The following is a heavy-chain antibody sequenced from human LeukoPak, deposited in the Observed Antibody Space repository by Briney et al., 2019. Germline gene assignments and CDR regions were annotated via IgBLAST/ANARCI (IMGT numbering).Heavy chain of an antibody. Sequence: GGSLRLSCAASGFTFSSYGMSWVRQAPGKGLEWVSGIRAGGDNTYYADSVKGRFTISRDNSKNTLYLQMNSLRAEDTAVYYCAKDLERYSSGQTPDYWGQGTLVTVSS. CDR3: AKDLERYSSGQTPDY. V-gene: IGHV3-23*01. CDR1: GFTFSSYG. J-gene: IGHJ4*02. D-gene: IGHD6-19*01. CDR2: IRAGGDNT.